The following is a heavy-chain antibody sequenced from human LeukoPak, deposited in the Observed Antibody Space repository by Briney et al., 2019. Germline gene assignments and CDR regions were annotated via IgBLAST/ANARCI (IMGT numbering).Heavy chain of an antibody. D-gene: IGHD5-24*01. CDR3: ARDNSVRDEAWWFNP. V-gene: IGHV1-69*05. J-gene: IGHJ5*02. CDR2: IIPIFGTA. CDR1: GGTFSSYA. Sequence: SVLVSCKAFGGTFSSYAISWGRQAPGLGLEGMGGIIPIFGTANYAQKFQGRVTLTRDMSTSTDYLELSSLRSEDTAVYYCARDNSVRDEAWWFNPWGQGTLVTVSS.